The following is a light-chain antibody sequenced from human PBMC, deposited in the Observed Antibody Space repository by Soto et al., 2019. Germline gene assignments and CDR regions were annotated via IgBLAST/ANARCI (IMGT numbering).Light chain of an antibody. CDR1: PSVSSGY. V-gene: IGKV3-20*01. Sequence: DIVLPPSPGPLSLSPGERATLSCRARPSVSSGYLAWYQQKPGQAPRLLLYGASSRATGIPDRFSGSGSGTDCTLTISRLEPEDFAVYYCQQYGSARPLTGGGGTKVEIK. CDR2: GAS. CDR3: QQYGSARPLT. J-gene: IGKJ4*02.